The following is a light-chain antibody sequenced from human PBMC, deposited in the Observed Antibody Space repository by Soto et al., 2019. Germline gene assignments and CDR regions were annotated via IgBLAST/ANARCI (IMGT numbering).Light chain of an antibody. CDR2: GAY. V-gene: IGKV3-20*01. Sequence: EIVLTQSPDTLSLSPGERATLSCRASQSVRSSYLAWYQQKPGQAPRLLIYGAYRRATGIPDRFSGSGSGTDFTLTISRLEPEDFVVYYCQQYGSALVTFGGGTKVEIK. CDR3: QQYGSALVT. J-gene: IGKJ4*01. CDR1: QSVRSSY.